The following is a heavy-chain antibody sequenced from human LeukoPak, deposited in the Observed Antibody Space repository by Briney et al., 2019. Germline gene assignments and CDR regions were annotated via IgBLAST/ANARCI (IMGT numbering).Heavy chain of an antibody. CDR3: ARGLEWLTRRHTWFDP. CDR2: NSAYNGNT. V-gene: IGHV1-18*01. D-gene: IGHD3-3*01. CDR1: SYTFTNYA. J-gene: IGHJ5*02. Sequence: ASVKVSCKASSYTFTNYAFTWVRQAPGQGLEWMGWNSAYNGNTNYAQKLQGRVTMTTDTSTSTAYMELRSLRSDDTAVYYCARGLEWLTRRHTWFDPWGQGTLVTVSS.